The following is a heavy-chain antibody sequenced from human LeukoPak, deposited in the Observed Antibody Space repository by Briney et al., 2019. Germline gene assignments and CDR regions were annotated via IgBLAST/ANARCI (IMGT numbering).Heavy chain of an antibody. J-gene: IGHJ4*02. Sequence: SETLSLTCTVSGGSISSSGYFWGWIRQPPGEGLERIGNIHYSGSTYYNPSLKSRVTISVDTSKNQFSLKLTSVTAADTAMYYCATRYCPYSGCNFFPHYWGQGTLVTVSS. V-gene: IGHV4-39*01. CDR1: GGSISSSGYF. CDR2: IHYSGST. CDR3: ATRYCPYSGCNFFPHY. D-gene: IGHD5-12*01.